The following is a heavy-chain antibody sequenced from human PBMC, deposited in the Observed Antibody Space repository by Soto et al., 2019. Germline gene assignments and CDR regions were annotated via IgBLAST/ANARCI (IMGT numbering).Heavy chain of an antibody. CDR1: GGSANGYY. Sequence: SETLSLTCAVYGGSANGYYWNWIRQPPGKGLEWIGEINHTGGTHYNPSLKSRVTMSVDTSKNQFSLRLSSVTAADTAIYYCATRITVFGLLIPPFDPWGQGTQVTVSS. D-gene: IGHD3-3*01. V-gene: IGHV4-34*01. CDR2: INHTGGT. J-gene: IGHJ5*02. CDR3: ATRITVFGLLIPPFDP.